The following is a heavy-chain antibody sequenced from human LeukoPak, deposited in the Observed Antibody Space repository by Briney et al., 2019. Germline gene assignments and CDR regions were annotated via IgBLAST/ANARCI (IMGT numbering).Heavy chain of an antibody. CDR1: GFTFSSYA. V-gene: IGHV3-23*01. D-gene: IGHD6-13*01. J-gene: IGHJ4*02. CDR3: ARGRGIAATI. Sequence: GGSLRLSCGASGFTFSSYAMSWVRQAPGKGLEWVSSISGSGGSTYYADSVKGRFTISGDNSKNTLYVQMNSLRAEDTAAYYCARGRGIAATIWGQGTLVTVSS. CDR2: ISGSGGST.